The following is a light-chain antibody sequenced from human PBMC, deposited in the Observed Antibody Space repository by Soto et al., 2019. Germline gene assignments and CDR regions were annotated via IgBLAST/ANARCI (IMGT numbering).Light chain of an antibody. Sequence: EIVMTQSPATLSVSPGERATLSCRASQSVSSNLAWYQQKPGKAPRLLIYGASTRATGIPARFSGSGSGTEFTLTFSSPQSEDFAVYYCQQYNNWPRTFGQGTKVDIK. CDR1: QSVSSN. CDR2: GAS. CDR3: QQYNNWPRT. V-gene: IGKV3-15*01. J-gene: IGKJ1*01.